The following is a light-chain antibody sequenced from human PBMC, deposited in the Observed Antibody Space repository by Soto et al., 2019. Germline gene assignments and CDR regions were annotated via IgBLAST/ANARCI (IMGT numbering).Light chain of an antibody. Sequence: QSVLTQPPSASGSPGQSVTISCTGTSSDVGGYNYVSWYQQHPGKAPKLMIYDVSKRPSGVPDRFSGSKSGNTASLTVSGLQAEDEADYYCSSYAGSNTYVFGTGTKLTVL. CDR3: SSYAGSNTYV. CDR2: DVS. V-gene: IGLV2-8*01. J-gene: IGLJ1*01. CDR1: SSDVGGYNY.